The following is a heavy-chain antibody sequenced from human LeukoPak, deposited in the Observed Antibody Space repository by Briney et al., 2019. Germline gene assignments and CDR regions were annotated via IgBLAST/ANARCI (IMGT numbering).Heavy chain of an antibody. CDR3: ARDRVTGTPLFDY. CDR1: GFTFGNYW. Sequence: PGGSLRLSCAASGFTFGNYWMSWVRQAPGKGLEWVSSISSSSSYIYYADSVKGRFTISRDNAKNSLYLQMNSLRAEDTAVYYCARDRVTGTPLFDYWGQGTLVTVSS. J-gene: IGHJ4*02. CDR2: ISSSSSYI. V-gene: IGHV3-21*01. D-gene: IGHD6-19*01.